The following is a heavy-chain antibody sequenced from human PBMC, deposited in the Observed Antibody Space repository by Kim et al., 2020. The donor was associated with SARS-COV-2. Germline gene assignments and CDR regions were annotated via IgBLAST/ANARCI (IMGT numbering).Heavy chain of an antibody. Sequence: GDSTNYANPRKGRITKSRAKAKNTLYLQTNSLRAEDTAVYYCAKTPAFDIWGQGTMVTVSS. V-gene: IGHV3-23*01. CDR2: GDST. J-gene: IGHJ3*02. CDR3: AKTPAFDI.